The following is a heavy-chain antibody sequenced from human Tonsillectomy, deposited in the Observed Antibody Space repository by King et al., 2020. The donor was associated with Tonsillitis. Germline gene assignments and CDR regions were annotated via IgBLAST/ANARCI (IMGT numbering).Heavy chain of an antibody. CDR3: ARAVFSSSWYAAYFDY. V-gene: IGHV3-30-3*01. CDR2: ISHDGINI. Sequence: VQLVESGGGVVHPGTSLRLSCAASGITFTTYAMHWVRQAPGKGLEWLAVISHDGINIYYADSVKGRFTIYRDNSKNTLYLQLNSLRAEDTAVYYCARAVFSSSWYAAYFDYWGQGTLVTVSS. CDR1: GITFTTYA. D-gene: IGHD6-13*01. J-gene: IGHJ4*02.